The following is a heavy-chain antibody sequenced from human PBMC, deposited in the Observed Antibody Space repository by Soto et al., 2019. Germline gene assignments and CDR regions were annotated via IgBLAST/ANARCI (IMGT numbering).Heavy chain of an antibody. Sequence: SETLSLICTVSGGSISSSSYYWGWIRQPPGKGLEWIGSIYCSGSTYYNPSLKSRVTISVDTSKNQFSLKLSSVTAADTAVYYCARHPGPNRSSWPNDAFDIWGQGTMVTVSS. D-gene: IGHD6-13*01. CDR1: GGSISSSSYY. V-gene: IGHV4-39*01. J-gene: IGHJ3*02. CDR3: ARHPGPNRSSWPNDAFDI. CDR2: IYCSGST.